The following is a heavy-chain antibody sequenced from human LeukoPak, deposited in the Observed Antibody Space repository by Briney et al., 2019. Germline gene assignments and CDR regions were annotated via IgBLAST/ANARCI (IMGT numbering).Heavy chain of an antibody. CDR2: ISSSSSTI. CDR1: GFTFSSYS. D-gene: IGHD3-16*01. J-gene: IGHJ3*02. Sequence: PGGSLRLSCAASGFTFSSYSMNWVRQAPGKGLEWVSYISSSSSTIYYADSVKGRFTISRDNAKNSLYLQMNSLRAEDTAVYYCARDPPYNLGRAFDIWGQGTMVTVSS. V-gene: IGHV3-48*04. CDR3: ARDPPYNLGRAFDI.